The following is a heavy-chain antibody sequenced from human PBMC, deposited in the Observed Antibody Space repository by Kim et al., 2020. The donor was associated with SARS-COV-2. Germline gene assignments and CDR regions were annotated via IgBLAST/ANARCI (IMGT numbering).Heavy chain of an antibody. CDR3: ARQDIVVVPSALGVYDYY. CDR1: GGSFSGYY. CDR2: INHSGST. Sequence: SETLSLTCAVYGGSFSGYYWSWIRQPPGKGLEWNGAINHSGSTNYNPSLKSRVTISVDTSKTQFSPKLSSLTAAATAVYYCARQDIVVVPSALGVYDYY. V-gene: IGHV4-34*01. J-gene: IGHJ6*01. D-gene: IGHD2-2*01.